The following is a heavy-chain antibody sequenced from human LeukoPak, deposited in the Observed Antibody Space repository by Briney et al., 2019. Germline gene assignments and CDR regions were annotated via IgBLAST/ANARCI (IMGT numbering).Heavy chain of an antibody. J-gene: IGHJ4*02. CDR1: GFTFRSYD. V-gene: IGHV3-13*01. CDR3: VRGGIQVSGIDEIDY. CDR2: VGISGDT. Sequence: GGSLRLSCAASGFTFRSYDMHWVRQVTGKGLEWVSAVGISGDTYYAGSVKGRFTISRENAKNSLYLQMNSLTAGDTAVYYCVRGGIQVSGIDEIDYWGQGTRSPSPQ. D-gene: IGHD6-19*01.